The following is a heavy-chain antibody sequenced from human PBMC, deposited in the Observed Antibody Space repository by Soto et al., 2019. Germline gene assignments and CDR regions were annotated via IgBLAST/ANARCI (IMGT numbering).Heavy chain of an antibody. Sequence: SETLSLTCSVSGGSISSNSYYWGWIRQSPGKGLEWIGCIYYSGSTYYNPSLKRRVTISVDTSKNQFSLKLSSVTAADTAGYYCARLNRGHVLRILEWPNCGDYWGQGTLVTVSS. D-gene: IGHD3-3*01. CDR1: GGSISSNSYY. J-gene: IGHJ4*02. CDR3: ARLNRGHVLRILEWPNCGDY. CDR2: IYYSGST. V-gene: IGHV4-39*01.